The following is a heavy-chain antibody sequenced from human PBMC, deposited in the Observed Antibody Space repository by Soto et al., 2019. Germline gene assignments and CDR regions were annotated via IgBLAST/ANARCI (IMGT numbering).Heavy chain of an antibody. Sequence: EVQLVESGGGLVRPGGSLRLSCAASGFPFSRYEMHWVRQAPGKGLEWVSYISSSGGAMYYADSVKGRFAISRDKAKNSLSLQMYSLRAEHTAVYYCARDLYDSSGYCPFDYWGQGTLVTVSS. CDR2: ISSSGGAM. J-gene: IGHJ4*02. V-gene: IGHV3-48*03. CDR3: ARDLYDSSGYCPFDY. CDR1: GFPFSRYE. D-gene: IGHD3-22*01.